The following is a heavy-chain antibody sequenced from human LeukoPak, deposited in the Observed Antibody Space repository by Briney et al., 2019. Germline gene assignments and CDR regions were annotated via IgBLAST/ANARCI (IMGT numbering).Heavy chain of an antibody. CDR3: ARDSSGTLDY. CDR2: IYSGGTT. CDR1: GFSVSSNY. Sequence: GGSLRLSCAASGFSVSSNYMNWVRQAPGKGLEWVSIIYSGGTTYYADSVKGRFTISRDNAKNSLYLQMNSLRAEDTAVYFCARDSSGTLDYWGQGTLVTVSS. V-gene: IGHV3-53*01. J-gene: IGHJ4*02. D-gene: IGHD1-1*01.